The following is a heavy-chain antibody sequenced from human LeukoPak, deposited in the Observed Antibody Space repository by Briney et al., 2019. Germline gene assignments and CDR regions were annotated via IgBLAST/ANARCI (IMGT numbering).Heavy chain of an antibody. V-gene: IGHV1-2*06. CDR3: ARIYGDPHPYYYYMDV. CDR2: INPNSGGT. J-gene: IGHJ6*03. D-gene: IGHD4-17*01. CDR1: GYTFTGYY. Sequence: GASVKVSCRASGYTFTGYYMHWVRQAPGQGLEWMGRINPNSGGTNYAQKFQGRVTMTRDTSISTAYMELSRLRSDATAVYYCARIYGDPHPYYYYMDVWGKGTTVTVSS.